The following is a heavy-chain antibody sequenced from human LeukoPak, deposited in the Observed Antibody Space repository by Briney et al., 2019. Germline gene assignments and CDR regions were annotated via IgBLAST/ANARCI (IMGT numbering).Heavy chain of an antibody. CDR3: TRMTTGHDY. Sequence: PSETLSLTCAVSGVSFNDYYWSWVRQTPGKGLEWIGQINHSGYTNDSPSLKSRVTLSIDTSRKQFSLNLRSVTVADTGIYYCTRMTTGHDYWGQGTLVTVSS. J-gene: IGHJ4*02. D-gene: IGHD4-17*01. CDR1: GVSFNDYY. CDR2: INHSGYT. V-gene: IGHV4-34*01.